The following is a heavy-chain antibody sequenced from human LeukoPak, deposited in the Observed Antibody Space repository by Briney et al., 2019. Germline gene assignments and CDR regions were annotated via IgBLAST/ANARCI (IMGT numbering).Heavy chain of an antibody. Sequence: GGSLRLFCAASGLTFSSYWMSWVRQAPGKGLGWVANIKQDGSEKYYVNSVKGRFTISRDKSKNTLYLQMSRLRAEDTAVYYCANSMGDYYDSSGYYPANDYWGQGTLVTVSS. CDR3: ANSMGDYYDSSGYYPANDY. J-gene: IGHJ4*02. V-gene: IGHV3-7*03. CDR1: GLTFSSYW. D-gene: IGHD3-22*01. CDR2: IKQDGSEK.